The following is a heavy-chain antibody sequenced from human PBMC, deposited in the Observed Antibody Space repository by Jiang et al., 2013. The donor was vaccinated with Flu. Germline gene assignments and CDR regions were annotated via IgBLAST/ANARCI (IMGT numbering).Heavy chain of an antibody. D-gene: IGHD4-17*01. Sequence: PGKGLEWVAVISYDGSNKYYADSVKGRFTISRDNSKNTLYLQMNSLRAEDTAVYYCARDLSYGDYSVWGQGTLVTVSS. CDR3: ARDLSYGDYSV. V-gene: IGHV3-30-3*01. CDR2: ISYDGSNK. J-gene: IGHJ4*02.